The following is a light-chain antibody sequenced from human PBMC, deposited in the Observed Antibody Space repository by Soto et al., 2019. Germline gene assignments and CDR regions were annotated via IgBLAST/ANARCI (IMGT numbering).Light chain of an antibody. CDR2: GAS. V-gene: IGKV3-20*01. CDR3: QQYDHSPYT. Sequence: IVLTQSPGTLSLSPGERVTLSCRASQSVTSNYLAWYQQKPGQAPRLLMYGASSRATGIPARFSGSGSGTHFTLIISRMEYADFAVYYCQQYDHSPYTFGQGTKLEIK. CDR1: QSVTSNY. J-gene: IGKJ2*01.